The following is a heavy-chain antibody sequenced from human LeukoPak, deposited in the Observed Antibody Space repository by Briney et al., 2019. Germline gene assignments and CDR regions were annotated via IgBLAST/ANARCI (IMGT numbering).Heavy chain of an antibody. CDR1: GYTFTSYD. D-gene: IGHD1-26*01. CDR3: ARGGRERYYYYYGMDV. V-gene: IGHV1-8*01. CDR2: INPNSGNT. Sequence: AASVKVSCKASGYTFTSYDINWVRQATGQGLEWMGWINPNSGNTGYAQKFQGRVTMTRNTSISTAYMELSSLRSEDTAVYYCARGGRERYYYYYGMDVWGQGTTVTVSS. J-gene: IGHJ6*02.